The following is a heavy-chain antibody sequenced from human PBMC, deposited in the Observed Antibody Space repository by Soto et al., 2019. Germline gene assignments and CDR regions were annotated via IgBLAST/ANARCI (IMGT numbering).Heavy chain of an antibody. CDR3: ARVRYSSSSYYMDV. CDR2: ISSSSSTI. CDR1: GFTFSSYS. D-gene: IGHD6-6*01. V-gene: IGHV3-48*01. J-gene: IGHJ6*03. Sequence: PGGSLRLSCAASGFTFSSYSMNWVRQAPGKGLEWVSYISSSSSTIYYADNVKGRFTISRDNAKNSLYLQMNSLRAEDTAVYYCARVRYSSSSYYMDVWGKGTTVTVSS.